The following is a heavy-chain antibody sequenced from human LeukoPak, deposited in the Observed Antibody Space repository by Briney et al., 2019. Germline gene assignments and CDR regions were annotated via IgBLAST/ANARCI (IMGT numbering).Heavy chain of an antibody. J-gene: IGHJ6*03. Sequence: ASVKVSCKASGYTFSGYYMQGVRQARGQGLEGMGWINPKSGGTNYAQKFQGGVTMTRDTSISTAYMELSRLRSDDTAVYYCASGYCSSTSCQTVYYYYYYMDVWGKGTTVTVSS. CDR2: INPKSGGT. CDR1: GYTFSGYY. CDR3: ASGYCSSTSCQTVYYYYYYMDV. D-gene: IGHD2-2*01. V-gene: IGHV1-2*02.